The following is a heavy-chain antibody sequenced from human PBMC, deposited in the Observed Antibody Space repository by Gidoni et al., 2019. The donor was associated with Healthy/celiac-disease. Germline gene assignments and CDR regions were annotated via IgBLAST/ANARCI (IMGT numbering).Heavy chain of an antibody. CDR2: IGTAGET. CDR3: ARGGYNWNDPITY. D-gene: IGHD1-20*01. CDR1: GLPFSSYK. V-gene: IGHV3-13*01. J-gene: IGHJ4*02. Sequence: EVQLVESGGGVVQPGGSLKLSCAATGLPFSSYKLPWVREAKGKGLEWVSAIGTAGETDYPGSVKGRFTISRENAKNALYLQMNSLRAGDTAVYYCARGGYNWNDPITYWGQGTLVTVSS.